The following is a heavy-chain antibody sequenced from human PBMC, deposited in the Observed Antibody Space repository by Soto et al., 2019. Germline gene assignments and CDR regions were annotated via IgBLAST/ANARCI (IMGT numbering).Heavy chain of an antibody. J-gene: IGHJ4*02. D-gene: IGHD6-6*01. CDR2: ISGSDDST. V-gene: IGHV3-23*01. Sequence: EVQLLESGGGLVQPGESLRLSCAASGFTFSSYAMSWVRQAPGKGLEWVSVISGSDDSTYYADSVKGRFTISRDNSKNTLYLQMNSLRAEDTAVYYCAKRSSSSIFDYWGQGTLVTVSS. CDR3: AKRSSSSIFDY. CDR1: GFTFSSYA.